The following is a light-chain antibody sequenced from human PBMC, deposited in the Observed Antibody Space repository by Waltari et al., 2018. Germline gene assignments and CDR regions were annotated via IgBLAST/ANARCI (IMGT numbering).Light chain of an antibody. Sequence: EIVLTQSPGTLSLSPGEGATLSCRASQSVSSSYLAWYQQKPGQAPRLLIYGASNRATDIPDRFPGSGSGTDFTLTINRLEPEDFAVYYCQQYGNSRGSFGQGTKLEIK. CDR3: QQYGNSRGS. CDR1: QSVSSSY. J-gene: IGKJ2*03. V-gene: IGKV3-20*01. CDR2: GAS.